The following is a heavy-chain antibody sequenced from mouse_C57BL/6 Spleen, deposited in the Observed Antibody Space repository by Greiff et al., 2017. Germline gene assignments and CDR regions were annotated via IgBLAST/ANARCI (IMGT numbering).Heavy chain of an antibody. D-gene: IGHD2-3*01. Sequence: VQLQQSGPELVKPGASVKIPCKASGYTFTDYNMDWVKQSHGKSLEWIGDINPNNGGTIYNQKFKGKATLTVDKSSSTAYMELRSLTSEDTAVYYGARLPIYDGYYVGYFDYWGQGTTLTVSS. J-gene: IGHJ2*01. CDR1: GYTFTDYN. V-gene: IGHV1-18*01. CDR2: INPNNGGT. CDR3: ARLPIYDGYYVGYFDY.